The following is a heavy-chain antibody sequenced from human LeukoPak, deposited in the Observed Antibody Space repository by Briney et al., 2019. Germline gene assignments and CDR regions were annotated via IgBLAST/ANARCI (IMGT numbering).Heavy chain of an antibody. J-gene: IGHJ4*02. CDR1: GFTFSSYA. Sequence: GGSLRLSCAASGFTFSSYAMSWVRQAPGKGREWGSAISGSGGSTYYADHVKGRFTISRDNSKNTLYLQMNSLRAEDTAVYYCAKQGAVVPAARFDYWGQGTLVTVSS. V-gene: IGHV3-23*01. CDR2: ISGSGGST. D-gene: IGHD2-2*01. CDR3: AKQGAVVPAARFDY.